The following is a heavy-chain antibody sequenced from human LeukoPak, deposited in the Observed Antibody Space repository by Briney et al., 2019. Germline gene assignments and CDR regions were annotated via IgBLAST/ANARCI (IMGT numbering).Heavy chain of an antibody. CDR2: INHSGST. J-gene: IGHJ5*02. CDR3: ARGLWWCSTRRGCWFDP. V-gene: IGHV4-34*01. CDR1: GGSISSYY. D-gene: IGHD2-8*02. Sequence: PSETLSLTCTVSGGSISSYYWSWIRQPPGKGLEWIGEINHSGSTNYNPSLKSRVTISVDTSKNQFSLKLSSVTAADTAVYYCARGLWWCSTRRGCWFDPWGQGTLVTVSS.